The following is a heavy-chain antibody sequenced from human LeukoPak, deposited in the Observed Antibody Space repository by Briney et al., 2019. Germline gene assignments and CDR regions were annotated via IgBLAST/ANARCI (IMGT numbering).Heavy chain of an antibody. V-gene: IGHV3-23*01. Sequence: PGGSLRLSCAASGFTFSNYAMSWVRQAPGKGLEWVSGITARADSTYYADSVKGRVTISRDNSKNTLFLQLNSLRAEDAAVYYCARDVAVAGPPNFDYWGQGTLVTVSS. CDR2: ITARADST. CDR1: GFTFSNYA. CDR3: ARDVAVAGPPNFDY. J-gene: IGHJ4*02. D-gene: IGHD6-19*01.